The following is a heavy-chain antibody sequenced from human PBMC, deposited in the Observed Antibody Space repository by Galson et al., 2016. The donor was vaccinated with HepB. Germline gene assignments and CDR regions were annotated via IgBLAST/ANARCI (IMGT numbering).Heavy chain of an antibody. Sequence: TLSLTCTVSGDSINSAGYYWSWIRQHPGKGLEWIGDIYHSGNSYYNPSLKSRVSISVDTSKKQFSLKVSSVTAADTAVYYCARGSRDYYYYMDVWGNGTTVTVS. CDR3: ARGSRDYYYYMDV. V-gene: IGHV4-31*03. J-gene: IGHJ6*03. D-gene: IGHD3-10*01. CDR2: IYHSGNS. CDR1: GDSINSAGYY.